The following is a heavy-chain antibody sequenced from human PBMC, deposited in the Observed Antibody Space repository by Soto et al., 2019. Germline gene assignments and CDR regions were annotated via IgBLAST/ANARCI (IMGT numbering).Heavy chain of an antibody. J-gene: IGHJ6*02. CDR1: GCSISSGGYS. Sequence: PSGTPSLTCAVSGCSISSGGYSWGWIRQPPGKGLEGVGYIYHSGSTYYNPSLKSRVTISVDTSKNQFSLKLSSVTAADTAAYYCARHVVPAASSSGWYRLYYYGMDVWGQGTAVTVSS. CDR3: ARHVVPAASSSGWYRLYYYGMDV. CDR2: IYHSGST. D-gene: IGHD6-19*01. V-gene: IGHV4-39*01.